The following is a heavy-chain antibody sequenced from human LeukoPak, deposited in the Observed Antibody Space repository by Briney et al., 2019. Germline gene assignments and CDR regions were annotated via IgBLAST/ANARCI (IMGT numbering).Heavy chain of an antibody. D-gene: IGHD3-22*01. V-gene: IGHV1-69*13. CDR2: IIPIFGTA. CDR1: GGTFSSYA. Sequence: SVKVSCKASGGTFSSYAISWVRQAPGQGLEWMGGIIPIFGTANYAQKFRGRVTITADESTSTAYMELSSLRSEDTAVYYCARNVAGEGYYFDYWGQGTLVTVSS. J-gene: IGHJ4*02. CDR3: ARNVAGEGYYFDY.